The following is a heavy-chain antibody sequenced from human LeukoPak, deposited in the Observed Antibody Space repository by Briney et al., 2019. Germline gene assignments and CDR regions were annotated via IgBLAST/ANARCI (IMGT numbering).Heavy chain of an antibody. D-gene: IGHD3-3*01. CDR1: GGTISSSNYY. CDR2: IYYSGST. Sequence: PSETLSLTCSVSGGTISSSNYYWGWIRQPPGKGLEYVGSIYYSGSTYYSPSLKSRVTISVDTSKNQFSLKLTSVTVTDTAVYYCARGLLRGESYYDFWSHYYWYYFDYWGQGTLVTVSS. J-gene: IGHJ4*02. CDR3: ARGLLRGESYYDFWSHYYWYYFDY. V-gene: IGHV4-39*01.